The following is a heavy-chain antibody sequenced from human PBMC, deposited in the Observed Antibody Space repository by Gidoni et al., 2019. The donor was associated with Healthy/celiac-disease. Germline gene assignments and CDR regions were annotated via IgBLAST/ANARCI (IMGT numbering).Heavy chain of an antibody. CDR3: ARGAIVGATSEYDY. CDR1: GFTFSSYW. D-gene: IGHD1-26*01. CDR2: INSDGSST. V-gene: IGHV3-74*01. J-gene: IGHJ4*02. Sequence: EVQLVESGGGLVQPGGSLRLSCAASGFTFSSYWMHWVRQAPGKGLVWVSRINSDGSSTSYEDSVKGRFTISRDNAKNTLYLQMNSLRAEDTAVYYCARGAIVGATSEYDYWGQGTLVTVSS.